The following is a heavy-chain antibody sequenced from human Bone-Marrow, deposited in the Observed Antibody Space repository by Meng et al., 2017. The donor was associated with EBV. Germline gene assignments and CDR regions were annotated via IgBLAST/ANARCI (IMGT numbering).Heavy chain of an antibody. V-gene: IGHV4-30-2*01. Sequence: QLQLRESGSGLSKPSQTLSLTWAVSGGSISSGGYSWSWIRQPPGKGLEWIGYIYHSGSTYYNPSLKSRVTISVDRSKNQFSLKLSSVTAADTAVYYCASSDCSSTSCYPRYWGQGTLVTVSS. CDR2: IYHSGST. D-gene: IGHD2-2*01. CDR3: ASSDCSSTSCYPRY. J-gene: IGHJ4*02. CDR1: GGSISSGGYS.